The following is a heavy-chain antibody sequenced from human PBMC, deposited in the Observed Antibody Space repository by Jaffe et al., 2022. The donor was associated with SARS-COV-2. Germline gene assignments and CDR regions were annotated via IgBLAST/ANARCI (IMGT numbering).Heavy chain of an antibody. CDR2: IYWNDDK. V-gene: IGHV2-5*01. CDR1: GFSLSTSGVG. Sequence: QITLKESGPTLVKPTQTLTLTCTFSGFSLSTSGVGVGWIRQPPGKALEWLALIYWNDDKRYSPSLKSRLTITKDTSKNQVVLTMTNMDPVDTATYYCAHPRGTYYYDSSGLVWFDPWGQGTLVTVSS. J-gene: IGHJ5*02. CDR3: AHPRGTYYYDSSGLVWFDP. D-gene: IGHD3-22*01.